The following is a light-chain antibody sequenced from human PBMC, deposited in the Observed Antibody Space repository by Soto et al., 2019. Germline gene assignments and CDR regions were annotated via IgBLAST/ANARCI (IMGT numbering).Light chain of an antibody. V-gene: IGKV3-11*01. CDR1: QSVSRY. Sequence: IVLTQSPATLSLSPGERATLSCRASQSVSRYLAWYQQKPGQAPRLLIYGASNRATGIPARFSGSGSGTDFTLTISSLEPEDFAVYYCQQSDTWRTFGQGTKLEIK. CDR3: QQSDTWRT. CDR2: GAS. J-gene: IGKJ2*01.